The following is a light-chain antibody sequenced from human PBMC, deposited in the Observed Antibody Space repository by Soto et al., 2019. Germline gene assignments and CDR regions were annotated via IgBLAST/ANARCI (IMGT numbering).Light chain of an antibody. J-gene: IGKJ4*01. CDR3: QQYGSSPLT. CDR1: QSLTSNY. CDR2: GAS. V-gene: IGKV3-20*01. Sequence: TVLTQSPGPLALSPGERATLSCRASQSLTSNYVAWYQQKPGQAPRLLVYGASSRATGIPDRFTGSGSGADFTLTISRLEPEDSAVYYCQQYGSSPLTFGGGSKVEIK.